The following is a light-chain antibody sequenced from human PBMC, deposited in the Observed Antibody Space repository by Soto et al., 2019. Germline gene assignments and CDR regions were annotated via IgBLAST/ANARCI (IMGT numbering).Light chain of an antibody. J-gene: IGKJ1*01. CDR1: QGISSR. CDR3: QQTNSLPWT. Sequence: DIQMTQSPTSVSASVGHTVTITCRASQGISSRLAWYQQKPGKAPKLLIYGASTLQSGVPSRYSGSGSGTDFTLTISSLQPEDFATYYCQQTNSLPWTFGQGTKVEIK. CDR2: GAS. V-gene: IGKV1-12*02.